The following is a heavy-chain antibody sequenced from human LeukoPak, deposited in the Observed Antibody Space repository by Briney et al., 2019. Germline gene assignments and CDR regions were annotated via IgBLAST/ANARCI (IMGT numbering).Heavy chain of an antibody. Sequence: GGSLRLSCVASGLTSSDYYMGWIRQAPGRGLEWLSYISGSGSDIKYAESVRGRFAISRDNAKNSLYLQLNSLRPEDTAVYYCATGPQIREPAYWGQGTLVTVSS. D-gene: IGHD1-26*01. CDR2: ISGSGSDI. V-gene: IGHV3-11*04. CDR1: GLTSSDYY. J-gene: IGHJ4*02. CDR3: ATGPQIREPAY.